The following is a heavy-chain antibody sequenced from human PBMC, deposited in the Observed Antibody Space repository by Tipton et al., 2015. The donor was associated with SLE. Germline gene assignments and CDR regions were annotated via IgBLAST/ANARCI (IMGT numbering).Heavy chain of an antibody. Sequence: TLSLTCSVSGVSISRGSYFWTWIRQPAGKGLEWVGHIFSTGITDYNPSLQSRVSISADTSKNQFSLNLDSMTAADTAVYYCARDSHTDYGDFYVDSWGQGTLVTVSS. D-gene: IGHD4-17*01. CDR2: IFSTGIT. CDR3: ARDSHTDYGDFYVDS. V-gene: IGHV4-61*09. J-gene: IGHJ4*02. CDR1: GVSISRGSYF.